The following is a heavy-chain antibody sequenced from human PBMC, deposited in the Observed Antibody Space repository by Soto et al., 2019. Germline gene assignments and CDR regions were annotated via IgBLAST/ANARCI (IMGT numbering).Heavy chain of an antibody. D-gene: IGHD1-20*01. CDR2: IIPIFGTA. V-gene: IGHV1-69*06. J-gene: IGHJ3*02. Sequence: GASVKVSCKASGGTFSSYAISWVRQAPGQGLEWMGGIIPIFGTANYAQKFQGRVTITADKSTSTAYMELSSLRSEDTAVYYCARDDNRGGIGGITGSYDAFDIWGQGTMVTVSS. CDR3: ARDDNRGGIGGITGSYDAFDI. CDR1: GGTFSSYA.